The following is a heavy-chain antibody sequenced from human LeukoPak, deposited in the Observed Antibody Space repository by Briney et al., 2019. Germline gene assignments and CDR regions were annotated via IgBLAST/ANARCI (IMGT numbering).Heavy chain of an antibody. Sequence: TLSLTCTVSGGSISSGGYYWSWIRQHPGKGLEWIGYIYYSGSTYYNPSLKSRVTISVDTSKNQFSLKLSSVTAADTAVYYCARGGETAMVTYWGQGTLVTVSS. J-gene: IGHJ4*02. CDR3: ARGGETAMVTY. CDR1: GGSISSGGYY. CDR2: IYYSGST. D-gene: IGHD5-18*01. V-gene: IGHV4-31*03.